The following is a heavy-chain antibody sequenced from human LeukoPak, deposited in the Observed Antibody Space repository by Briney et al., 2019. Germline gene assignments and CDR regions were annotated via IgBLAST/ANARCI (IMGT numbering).Heavy chain of an antibody. D-gene: IGHD3-22*01. V-gene: IGHV3-30*01. Sequence: GGSLRLSCAASGFTFSSYAMHWVRQAPGKGLEWVAVISYDGSNKYYADSVKGRFTISRDNSKNTLYLQMNSLRAEDTAVYYCASDFHYDSSGFSPPSPYWGQGTLVTVSS. CDR1: GFTFSSYA. CDR3: ASDFHYDSSGFSPPSPY. J-gene: IGHJ4*02. CDR2: ISYDGSNK.